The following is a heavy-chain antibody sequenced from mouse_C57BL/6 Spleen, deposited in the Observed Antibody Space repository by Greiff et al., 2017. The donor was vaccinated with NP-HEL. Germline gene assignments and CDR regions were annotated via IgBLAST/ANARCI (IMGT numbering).Heavy chain of an antibody. CDR3: ARSGAIYYDYEENAMDY. CDR2: INPNNGGT. Sequence: VQLQQSGPELVKPGASVKISCKASGYTFTDYYMNWVKQSHGKSLEWIGDINPNNGGTSYNQKFKGKATLTVDKSSSTAYMELRSLTSEDSAVYYCARSGAIYYDYEENAMDYWGQGTSVTVSS. J-gene: IGHJ4*01. D-gene: IGHD2-4*01. CDR1: GYTFTDYY. V-gene: IGHV1-26*01.